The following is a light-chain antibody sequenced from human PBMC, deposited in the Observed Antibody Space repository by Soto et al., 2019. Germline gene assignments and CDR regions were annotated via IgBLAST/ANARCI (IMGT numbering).Light chain of an antibody. CDR2: EVS. CDR1: NSDIGTYNF. V-gene: IGLV2-14*01. CDR3: SSYTTTNSLLL. J-gene: IGLJ2*01. Sequence: QSVLTQPASVSGSPGQTITISCTGTNSDIGTYNFVSWYQQFPGKAPKLMTYEVSNRPSGVSTRFSGSKSGNVASLTISGLQAADEAFYYCSSYTTTNSLLLFGGGTKLTVL.